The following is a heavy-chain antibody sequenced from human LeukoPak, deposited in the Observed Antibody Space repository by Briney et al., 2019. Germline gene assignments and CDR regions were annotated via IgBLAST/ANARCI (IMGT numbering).Heavy chain of an antibody. CDR3: ARVSWFPGTSYYYMDV. Sequence: SETLSLTCTVSGDSISSSNCYWGWIRQPPGKGLDCIGYIYYSGTTNYNPSLKSRVTISLDTSKNQFSLKLTSVTAADTAVYYCARVSWFPGTSYYYMDVWGKGTTVTVSS. CDR2: IYYSGTT. V-gene: IGHV4-61*05. J-gene: IGHJ6*03. D-gene: IGHD1-1*01. CDR1: GDSISSSNCY.